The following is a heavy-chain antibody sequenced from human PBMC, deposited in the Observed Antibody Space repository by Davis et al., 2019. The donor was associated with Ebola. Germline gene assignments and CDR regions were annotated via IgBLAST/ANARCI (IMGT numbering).Heavy chain of an antibody. CDR3: AKDADFWSGYPFDY. CDR1: GFSVSTNY. J-gene: IGHJ4*02. CDR2: ISGRGGTT. V-gene: IGHV3-23*01. Sequence: GESLKISCAASGFSVSTNYMSWVRQAPGKGLEWVSAISGRGGTTYYADSVKGRFTISRDNSKNTLYLQMNSLRAEDTAVYYCAKDADFWSGYPFDYWGQGTLVTVSS. D-gene: IGHD3-3*01.